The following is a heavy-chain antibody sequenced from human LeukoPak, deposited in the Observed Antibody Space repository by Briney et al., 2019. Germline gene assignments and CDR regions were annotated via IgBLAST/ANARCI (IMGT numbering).Heavy chain of an antibody. CDR1: GFTFSSYG. CDR2: ISYDGSNK. Sequence: PGRSLRLSCAASGFTFSSYGMHWVRQAPGKGLEWVAFISYDGSNKYYADSVKGRFTISRDNSKNTLYLQMNSLRAEDTAVYYCAKDLPVAGTYYYYGMDVWGQGTTVTVSS. J-gene: IGHJ6*02. CDR3: AKDLPVAGTYYYYGMDV. D-gene: IGHD6-19*01. V-gene: IGHV3-30*18.